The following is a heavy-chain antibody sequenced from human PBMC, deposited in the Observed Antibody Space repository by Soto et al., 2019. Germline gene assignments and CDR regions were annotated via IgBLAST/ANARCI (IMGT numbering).Heavy chain of an antibody. V-gene: IGHV3-23*01. CDR3: AKDTESTVQAFDI. J-gene: IGHJ3*02. CDR1: GFTFSSYA. D-gene: IGHD4-17*01. Sequence: PVGSLRLSCAASGFTFSSYAMSWVRQAPGKGLEWVSAISGSGGSTYYADSVKGRFTISRDNSKNTLYLQMNSLRAEDTAVYYCAKDTESTVQAFDIWGQGTMVTVSS. CDR2: ISGSGGST.